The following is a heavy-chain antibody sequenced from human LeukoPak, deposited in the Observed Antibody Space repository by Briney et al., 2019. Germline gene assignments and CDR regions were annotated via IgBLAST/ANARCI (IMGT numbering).Heavy chain of an antibody. D-gene: IGHD2-2*01. CDR3: ARDLLGEFGVVPAADY. V-gene: IGHV3-21*01. CDR2: ISSSSSYI. Sequence: TAGGSLRLSCAASGFTFSSYSMNWVRRAPGKGLEWVSSISSSSSYIYYADSVKGRFTISRDNAKNSLYLQMNSLRAEDTAVYYCARDLLGEFGVVPAADYWGQGTLVTVSS. J-gene: IGHJ4*02. CDR1: GFTFSSYS.